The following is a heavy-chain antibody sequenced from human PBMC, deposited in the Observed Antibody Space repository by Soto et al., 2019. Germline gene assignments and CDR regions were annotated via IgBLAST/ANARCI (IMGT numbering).Heavy chain of an antibody. CDR1: GFTFSDSA. J-gene: IGHJ4*02. V-gene: IGHV3-73*02. CDR2: IRNKTNNYAT. D-gene: IGHD5-18*01. CDR3: TTRRDWTAVDPLDY. Sequence: EVQLVESGGGLVQPGGSLKLSCAASGFTFSDSAMHWVRQASGKGLEWVGRIRNKTNNYATAYIASVKGRFTISRDDSEKTVYLQMNRMKSDDTAGYFCTTRRDWTAVDPLDYWGLGTLVTVSS.